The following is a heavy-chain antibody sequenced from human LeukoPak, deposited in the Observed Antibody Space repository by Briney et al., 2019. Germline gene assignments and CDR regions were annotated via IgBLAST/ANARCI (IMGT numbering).Heavy chain of an antibody. V-gene: IGHV4-39*07. CDR1: GGSISSSSYY. J-gene: IGHJ4*02. CDR3: ARQGGPGYYNVPVDY. CDR2: IYYSGST. Sequence: PSETLSLTCTVSGGSISSSSYYWGWIRQPPGKGLEWIGSIYYSGSTYYNPSLKSRVTISVDTSKNQFSLKLSSVTAADTAVYYCARQGGPGYYNVPVDYWGQGTLVTVSS. D-gene: IGHD3-9*01.